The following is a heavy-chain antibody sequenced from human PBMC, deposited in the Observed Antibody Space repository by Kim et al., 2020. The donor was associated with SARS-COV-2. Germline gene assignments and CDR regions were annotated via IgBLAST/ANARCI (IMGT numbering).Heavy chain of an antibody. D-gene: IGHD3-9*01. CDR3: ARGVLRYSRDAFDI. Sequence: SETLSLTCAVYGGSFSGYYWSWIRQPPGKGLEWIGEINHSGSTNYNPSLKSRVTISVDTSKNQFSLKLSSVTAADTAVYYCARGVLRYSRDAFDIWGQGTMVTVSS. V-gene: IGHV4-34*01. CDR2: INHSGST. CDR1: GGSFSGYY. J-gene: IGHJ3*02.